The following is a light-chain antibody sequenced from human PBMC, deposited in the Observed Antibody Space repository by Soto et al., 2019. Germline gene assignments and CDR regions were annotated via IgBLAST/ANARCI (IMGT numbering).Light chain of an antibody. J-gene: IGLJ3*02. Sequence: QSALTQPGSVSGSPGQSITISCTGTSRDVGGYNYVSWYQQYPGKAPKVMIFGVSNRPSGVSDRFSGSKSGNTAFLTISGLQAEDEADYYCSSYTSSSTRLFGGGTKLTVL. CDR3: SSYTSSSTRL. CDR2: GVS. V-gene: IGLV2-14*01. CDR1: SRDVGGYNY.